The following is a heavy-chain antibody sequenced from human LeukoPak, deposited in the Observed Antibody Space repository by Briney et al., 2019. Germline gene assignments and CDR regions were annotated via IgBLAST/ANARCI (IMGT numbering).Heavy chain of an antibody. CDR3: ARGGWGYDAFDI. CDR1: GFTFSSYE. Sequence: PGGSLRLSCAASGFTFSSYEMNWVRQAPGKGLEWVSYISSSSSYIYYADSVKGRFTISRDNAKNSLYLQMNSLRAEDTAVYYCARGGWGYDAFDIWGQGTMVTVSS. V-gene: IGHV3-21*05. CDR2: ISSSSSYI. J-gene: IGHJ3*02. D-gene: IGHD6-19*01.